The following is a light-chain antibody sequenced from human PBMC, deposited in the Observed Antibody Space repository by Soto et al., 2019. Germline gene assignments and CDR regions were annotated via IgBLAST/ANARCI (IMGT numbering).Light chain of an antibody. Sequence: EIVMTQSPATLSVSPGERATLSCRASQRVSRNLAWYQQKPGQAPRLLIYDASTRATGIPARFSGSGSETEFTLTISSLQSEDYAIYYCQQYNNWPPWTFGQGTKVEIK. J-gene: IGKJ1*01. CDR2: DAS. CDR1: QRVSRN. CDR3: QQYNNWPPWT. V-gene: IGKV3-15*01.